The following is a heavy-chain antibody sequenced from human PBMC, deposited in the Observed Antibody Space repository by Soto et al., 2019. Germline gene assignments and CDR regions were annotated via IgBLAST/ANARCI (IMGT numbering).Heavy chain of an antibody. Sequence: QVKLVQAGGEVKKPGASVTISCKAAGYTFSSYGISWVRNAPGQGLEWMGWISAYNGNTNYAQKFQGRVTMTTDTATITAYMELRSMRSDDTAIYYCARTRNEWLLGLEWGQGTLVTVSS. CDR1: GYTFSSYG. CDR2: ISAYNGNT. V-gene: IGHV1-18*01. CDR3: ARTRNEWLLGLE. J-gene: IGHJ4*02. D-gene: IGHD3-3*01.